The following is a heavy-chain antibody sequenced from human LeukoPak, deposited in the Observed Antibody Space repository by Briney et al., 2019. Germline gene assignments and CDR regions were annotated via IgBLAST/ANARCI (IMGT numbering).Heavy chain of an antibody. V-gene: IGHV3-23*01. CDR3: AKGGIPNIVEDY. D-gene: IGHD2/OR15-2a*01. CDR2: ISGSGGST. J-gene: IGHJ4*02. CDR1: GFTFSSYA. Sequence: GGSLRPSCAASGFTFSSYAMSWVRQAPGKGLEWVSAISGSGGSTYYADSVKGRFTISRDNSKNTLYLQMNSLRAEDTAVYYCAKGGIPNIVEDYWGQGTLVTVSS.